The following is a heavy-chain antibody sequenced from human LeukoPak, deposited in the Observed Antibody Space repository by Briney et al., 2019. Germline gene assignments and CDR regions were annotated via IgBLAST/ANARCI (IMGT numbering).Heavy chain of an antibody. CDR3: AREGIVGATEVFDY. CDR1: GFTFSRYG. V-gene: IGHV3-30*03. J-gene: IGHJ4*02. CDR2: ISYDGSNK. Sequence: GRSLRLSCAASGFTFSRYGMHWVRQAPGKGLEWVAVISYDGSNKYYADSVKGRFTISRDNSKNTLYLQMNSLRAEDTAVYYCAREGIVGATEVFDYWGQGTLVTVSS. D-gene: IGHD1-26*01.